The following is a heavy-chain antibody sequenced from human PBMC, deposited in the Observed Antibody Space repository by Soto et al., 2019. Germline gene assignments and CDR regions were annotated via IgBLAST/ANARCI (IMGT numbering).Heavy chain of an antibody. J-gene: IGHJ4*02. D-gene: IGHD6-13*01. Sequence: SETLSLTCTVSGGSISSGDYYWSWIRRVPKKGLEWIGYIYYSGSTYYNPSLKSRVAMSVDTSKNQFSLKLSSVTAADTAIYYCAREGRLATAGRFDYWGQGTLVTVSS. CDR3: AREGRLATAGRFDY. V-gene: IGHV4-31*03. CDR2: IYYSGST. CDR1: GGSISSGDYY.